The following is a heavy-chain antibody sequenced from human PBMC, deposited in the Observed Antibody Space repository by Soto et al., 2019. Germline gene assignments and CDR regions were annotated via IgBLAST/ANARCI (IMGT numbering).Heavy chain of an antibody. Sequence: QVQLVQSGAEVKMPGASVKVSCKASGYTFSDYGINWVRQATGQGVEWMGWMNPKSGHTVYAQKFHGRVSMNKANSISTAYMELNSLTSEDTDVYFCARGGYSGLGATVYWGQGTLVTVSS. CDR3: ARGGYSGLGATVY. CDR1: GYTFSDYG. J-gene: IGHJ4*02. V-gene: IGHV1-8*01. CDR2: MNPKSGHT. D-gene: IGHD1-26*01.